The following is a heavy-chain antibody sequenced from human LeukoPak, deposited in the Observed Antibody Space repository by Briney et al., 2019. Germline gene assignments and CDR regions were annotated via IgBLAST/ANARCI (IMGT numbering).Heavy chain of an antibody. J-gene: IGHJ4*02. CDR1: GFTFSNYG. V-gene: IGHV3-23*01. CDR2: ISESGDRT. D-gene: IGHD3-16*01. Sequence: GGSLRLSCVASGFTFSNYGMSWVRQAPGKGLEWVSVISESGDRTYYADAVKGRFTVSRDIAQNTVSLQMSSLRIDDAGVYFCARAIRPMGMITNFDFWGQGTLVTVSS. CDR3: ARAIRPMGMITNFDF.